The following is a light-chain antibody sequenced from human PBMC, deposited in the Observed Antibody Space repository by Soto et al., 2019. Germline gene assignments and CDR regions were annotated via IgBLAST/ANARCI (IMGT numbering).Light chain of an antibody. V-gene: IGLV7-46*01. CDR3: LLSYGGADV. Sequence: QAVVTQEPSLTVSPGGTVTLTCGSTTGAVTSDHYPSWFQQKGDQTPRTLIYGTRSKHSWTPARFSGSLLGGKAALSLSGAQPEDEAEYYCLLSYGGADVFGTGTKVTVL. J-gene: IGLJ1*01. CDR2: GTR. CDR1: TGAVTSDHY.